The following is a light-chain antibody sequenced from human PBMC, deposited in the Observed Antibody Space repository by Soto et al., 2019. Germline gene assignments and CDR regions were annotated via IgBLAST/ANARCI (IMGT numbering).Light chain of an antibody. CDR1: NSNIGGNT. Sequence: QAVVTQPPSASGTPGQTVTISCSGSNSNIGGNTVNWYQQVPGTAPKLLIYSNNQRTSGVPGRFSGFTSGTSASLAISGLQSEDEADYYCATWDDNLDGRVFGVGTQLTVL. CDR3: ATWDDNLDGRV. V-gene: IGLV1-44*01. J-gene: IGLJ3*02. CDR2: SNN.